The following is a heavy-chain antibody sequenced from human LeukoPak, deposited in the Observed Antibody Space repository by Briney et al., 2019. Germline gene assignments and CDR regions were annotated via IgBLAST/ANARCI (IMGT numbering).Heavy chain of an antibody. CDR3: ARVIIGWLPTGRRYFYYMDV. V-gene: IGHV1-18*01. Sequence: ASVKVSCKASGYTFSSYGISWVRQAPGQGLEWMGWISGYNGNTNYAQNLQGRVTMTTDTSTSTAYMELRSLRSDDTAVYYCARVIIGWLPTGRRYFYYMDVWGKGTTVTVSS. D-gene: IGHD5-12*01. CDR1: GYTFSSYG. J-gene: IGHJ6*03. CDR2: ISGYNGNT.